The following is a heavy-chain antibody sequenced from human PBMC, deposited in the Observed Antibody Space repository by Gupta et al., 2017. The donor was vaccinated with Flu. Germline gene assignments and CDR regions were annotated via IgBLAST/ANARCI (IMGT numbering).Heavy chain of an antibody. CDR3: AKGGLYNWNYDGDY. CDR1: SSVG. CDR2: ISYDGSNK. D-gene: IGHD1-7*01. Sequence: SSVGMHWVRQAPGKGLEWVAVISYDGSNKWHADSVKGRFTISRDNSKNTLYLQMNSLRPEDTAMYYCAKGGLYNWNYDGDYWGQGTLVTVSS. J-gene: IGHJ4*02. V-gene: IGHV3-30*18.